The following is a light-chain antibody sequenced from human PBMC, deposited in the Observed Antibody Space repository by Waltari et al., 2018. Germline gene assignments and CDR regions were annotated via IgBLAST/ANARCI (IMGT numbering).Light chain of an antibody. CDR2: DAS. V-gene: IGKV3-20*01. CDR1: QSVSRAF. CDR3: QKYVRLPAT. J-gene: IGKJ1*01. Sequence: ELVLTQSPGTLSLSPGETATLPCRASQSVSRAFAWYQQKPGQAPRLLIYDASTRATGIPDRFSGSGSGTDFSLTISRLEPEDFAVYYCQKYVRLPATFGQGTKVEIK.